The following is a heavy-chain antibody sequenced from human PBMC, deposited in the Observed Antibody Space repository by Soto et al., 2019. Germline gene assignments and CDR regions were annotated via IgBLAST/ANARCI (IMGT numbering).Heavy chain of an antibody. CDR2: ISSSSSST. V-gene: IGHV3-48*01. J-gene: IGHJ4*02. Sequence: GGSLRLSCAASGFTFSSYSMNWVRQAPGKGLEWVSYISSSSSSTYYADSVKGRFTISRDNSKNTLYLQMNSLRAEDTAVYYCAKTPARALEWLFFDSWGQGTLVTVS. CDR1: GFTFSSYS. D-gene: IGHD3-3*01. CDR3: AKTPARALEWLFFDS.